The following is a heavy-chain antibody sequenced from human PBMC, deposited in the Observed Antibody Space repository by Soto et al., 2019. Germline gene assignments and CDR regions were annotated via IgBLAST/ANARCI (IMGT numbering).Heavy chain of an antibody. D-gene: IGHD2-15*01. V-gene: IGHV6-1*01. CDR3: ARVRYCSGGSCYLTSYYYYGMDV. CDR1: GDSVSSNSAA. Sequence: KQSQTLSLTCAISGDSVSSNSAAWNWIRQSPSRGLEWLGRTYYRSKWYNDYAVSVKSRITINPDTSKNQFSLQLNSVTPEDTAVYYCARVRYCSGGSCYLTSYYYYGMDVWGQGTTVTVSS. CDR2: TYYRSKWYN. J-gene: IGHJ6*02.